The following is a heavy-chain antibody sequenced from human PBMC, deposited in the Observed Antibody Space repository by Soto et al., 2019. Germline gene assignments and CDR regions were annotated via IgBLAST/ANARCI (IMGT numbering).Heavy chain of an antibody. V-gene: IGHV4-59*01. Sequence: QVQLQESGPGLVKPSETLSLTCTVSGGSISSYYWSWIRQPPGKGLEWIGYIYYSGSTNYNPSLKSRVTISVDTSKNQFSLKLSSVTAADTAVYYCARRWGDAFDFLGPRDNCHRLF. CDR2: IYYSGST. CDR1: GGSISSYY. CDR3: ARRWGDAFDF. J-gene: IGHJ3*01. D-gene: IGHD1-26*01.